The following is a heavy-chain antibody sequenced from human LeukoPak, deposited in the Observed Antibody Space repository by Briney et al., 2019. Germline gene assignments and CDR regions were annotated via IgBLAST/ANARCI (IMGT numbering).Heavy chain of an antibody. J-gene: IGHJ4*02. CDR2: IYPGDSET. V-gene: IGHV5-51*01. D-gene: IGHD5-12*01. Sequence: GESLKISCKGSGYSFTSYWIGWVLQMPGKSLDCMGIIYPGDSETRYSPSVQGQVPTSADKSISTAYLQWSSLKASDTAMYYCARRGIVATTQDYYFDYWGEGTLVTVSS. CDR1: GYSFTSYW. CDR3: ARRGIVATTQDYYFDY.